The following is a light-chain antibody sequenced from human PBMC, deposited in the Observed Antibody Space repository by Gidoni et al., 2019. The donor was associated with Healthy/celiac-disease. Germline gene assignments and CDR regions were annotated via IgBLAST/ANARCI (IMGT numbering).Light chain of an antibody. J-gene: IGKJ3*01. CDR3: QQYDNLPST. CDR2: DAS. V-gene: IGKV1-33*01. CDR1: QDISNY. Sequence: DTQMPQSPSSLCASVGDRVTITCQASQDISNYLNWYQQKPGKAPKLLIYDASNLETGVPSRFSGSGSGTDFTFTISSLQPEDIATYYCQQYDNLPSTFXPXTKVEIK.